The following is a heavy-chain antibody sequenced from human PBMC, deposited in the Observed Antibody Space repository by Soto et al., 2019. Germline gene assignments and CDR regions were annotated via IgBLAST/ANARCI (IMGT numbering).Heavy chain of an antibody. J-gene: IGHJ6*02. D-gene: IGHD3-10*01. CDR2: ILNDGSNR. V-gene: IGHV3-33*01. CDR1: GFTFSNYG. Sequence: QVQLVESGGGVVQPGRSLRLSCAASGFTFSNYGMHWVRQAPGKGLEWVAVILNDGSNRYHADSVKDRFTISRDNSNTTLYLQMNSLRAEDTAVYYCARDDEYSGNGMDVWGQGTTVTVS. CDR3: ARDDEYSGNGMDV.